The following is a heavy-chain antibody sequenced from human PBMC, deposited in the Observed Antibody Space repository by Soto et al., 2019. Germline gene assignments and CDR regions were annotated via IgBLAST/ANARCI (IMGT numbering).Heavy chain of an antibody. CDR3: ARVAPNQLERRGAFDI. V-gene: IGHV4-31*03. Sequence: SETLSLTCTVSGGSVSSGSYYWSWIRQHPGKGLEWIGYIYYSGSTYYNPSLKSRVTISVDTSKNQFSLKLSSVTAADTAVYYCARVAPNQLERRGAFDIWGQGTMVTVSS. CDR1: GGSVSSGSYY. CDR2: IYYSGST. D-gene: IGHD1-1*01. J-gene: IGHJ3*02.